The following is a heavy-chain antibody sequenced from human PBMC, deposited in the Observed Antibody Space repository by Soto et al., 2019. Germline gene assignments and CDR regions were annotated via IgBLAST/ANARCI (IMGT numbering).Heavy chain of an antibody. CDR2: ISSSSSTI. V-gene: IGHV3-48*02. J-gene: IGHJ6*02. D-gene: IGHD6-6*01. Sequence: GGSLRLSCAASGFTFSSYSMNRVRQAPGKGLEWVSYISSSSSTIYYADSVKGRFTISRDNAKNSLYLQMNSLRDEDTAVYYCARPEYSSSSYGMDVWGQGTTVTV. CDR1: GFTFSSYS. CDR3: ARPEYSSSSYGMDV.